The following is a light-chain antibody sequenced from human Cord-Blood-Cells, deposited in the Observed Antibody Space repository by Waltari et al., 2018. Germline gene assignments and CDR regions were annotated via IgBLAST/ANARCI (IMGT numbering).Light chain of an antibody. Sequence: DIQMTQSPSSLSASVGDRVTIPCRASQSISSYLNWYQQKPGKAPKLLISAASSLQSGVPSRFSGSGSGTDFTLTISSLQPEDFATYYCQQSYSTPPWTFGQGTKVEIK. CDR1: QSISSY. CDR2: AAS. V-gene: IGKV1-39*01. CDR3: QQSYSTPPWT. J-gene: IGKJ1*01.